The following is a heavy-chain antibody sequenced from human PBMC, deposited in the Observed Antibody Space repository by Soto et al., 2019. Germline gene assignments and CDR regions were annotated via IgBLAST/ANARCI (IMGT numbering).Heavy chain of an antibody. J-gene: IGHJ5*02. Sequence: GGSLRLSCAASGVSFRSYSVNWVRQAPGKGLEWVSSISSSSSYIYYADSVKGRFTISRDNAKNSLYLQMNSLRAEDTAVYYCARDPPSPPNWNHDRSNWFDPWGQGTLVTVSS. D-gene: IGHD1-1*01. V-gene: IGHV3-21*01. CDR3: ARDPPSPPNWNHDRSNWFDP. CDR2: ISSSSSYI. CDR1: GVSFRSYS.